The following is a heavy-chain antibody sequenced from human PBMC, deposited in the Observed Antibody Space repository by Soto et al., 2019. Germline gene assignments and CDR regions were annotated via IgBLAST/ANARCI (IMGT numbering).Heavy chain of an antibody. CDR1: GYTFTSYG. D-gene: IGHD3-3*01. Sequence: ASVKVSCKASGYTFTSYGISWVRQAPGQGLEWMGWISAYNGNTNYAQKLQGRVTMTTDTSTSTAYMELRSLRSDDTAVYYCARVEYDFWSGYDNSNWFDPCGQRTLVTVSS. V-gene: IGHV1-18*01. CDR3: ARVEYDFWSGYDNSNWFDP. J-gene: IGHJ5*02. CDR2: ISAYNGNT.